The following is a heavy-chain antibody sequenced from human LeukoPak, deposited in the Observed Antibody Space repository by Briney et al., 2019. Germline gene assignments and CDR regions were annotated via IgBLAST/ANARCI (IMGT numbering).Heavy chain of an antibody. CDR3: ARDKRDTVTGWGYYYYYMDA. J-gene: IGHJ6*03. D-gene: IGHD4-11*01. V-gene: IGHV3-33*01. CDR2: IWYDGSNK. CDR1: GFTFSSYG. Sequence: GGSLRLSCAASGFTFSSYGMHWVRQAPGKGLEWVAVIWYDGSNKYYADSVKGRFTISRDNSKNTLYLQMNSLRAEDTAVYYCARDKRDTVTGWGYYYYYMDAWGKGTTVTVSS.